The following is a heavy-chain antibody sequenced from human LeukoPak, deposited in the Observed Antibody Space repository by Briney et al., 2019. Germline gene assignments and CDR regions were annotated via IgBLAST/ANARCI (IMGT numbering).Heavy chain of an antibody. CDR3: ARGLGFGESRDAFDI. V-gene: IGHV1-8*01. D-gene: IGHD3-10*01. CDR2: MNPNSGNT. CDR1: GYTFTSYD. J-gene: IGHJ3*02. Sequence: GASVKVSCKASGYTFTSYDINWVRQATRQGLEWMGWMNPNSGNTGYAQKFQGRVTMTRNTSISTAYVELSSLRSEDTAVYYCARGLGFGESRDAFDIWGQGTMVTVSS.